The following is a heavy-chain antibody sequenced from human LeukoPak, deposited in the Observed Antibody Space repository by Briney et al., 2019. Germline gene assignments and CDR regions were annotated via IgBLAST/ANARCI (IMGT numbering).Heavy chain of an antibody. Sequence: GGSLRLSCAVSGFTFSSYDVKWVRQAPGKGLEWVSFISSSGSTINYADSVNGRFTISRDNAKNSLYLQTNSLRAEDTAVYYRVRGLRYTILGGDYFWGQGTLVTVSS. J-gene: IGHJ4*02. CDR3: VRGLRYTILGGDYF. CDR2: ISSSGSTI. V-gene: IGHV3-48*03. CDR1: GFTFSSYD. D-gene: IGHD3-3*01.